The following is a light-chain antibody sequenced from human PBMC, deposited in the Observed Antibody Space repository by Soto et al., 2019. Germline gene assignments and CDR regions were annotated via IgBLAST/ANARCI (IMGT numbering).Light chain of an antibody. CDR2: DVT. CDR3: GSDPSSTTLV. J-gene: IGLJ2*01. Sequence: QSALTQPASVSGYPGQSITISCTGTSSDVGSSDYVSTYQHHPGEAPKLMIYDVTNRSSGVSDRCSGSKSGNTASLTTSRLQTEDEGDYYSGSDPSSTTLVFCGGTKLTVL. V-gene: IGLV2-14*03. CDR1: SSDVGSSDY.